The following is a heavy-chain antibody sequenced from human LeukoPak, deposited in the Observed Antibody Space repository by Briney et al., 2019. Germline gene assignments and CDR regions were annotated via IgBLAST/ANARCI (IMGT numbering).Heavy chain of an antibody. J-gene: IGHJ4*02. V-gene: IGHV1-69*05. D-gene: IGHD3-9*01. CDR1: GGTFSSYA. Sequence: SVKVSCKASGGTFSSYAISWVRQAPGQGLEWMGGIIPIFGTANYAQKFQGRVTMTRDTSTSTVYMELSSLRSEDAAVYYCARWGDILTGYYREYYFDYWGQGTLVTVSS. CDR3: ARWGDILTGYYREYYFDY. CDR2: IIPIFGTA.